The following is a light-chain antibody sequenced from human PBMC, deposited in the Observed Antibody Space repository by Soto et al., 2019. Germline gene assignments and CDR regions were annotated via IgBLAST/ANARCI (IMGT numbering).Light chain of an antibody. V-gene: IGKV3-20*01. J-gene: IGKJ2*01. CDR2: GAS. CDR3: QQYGSAPYT. Sequence: EIVLTQSPGTLSLSPGERATLSCRASQSVSSSYLAWYQQKPGQAPRLLIYGASSRATGIPDRFSGSGSGTYFTLTISRLEADDFAVYYGQQYGSAPYTFGQGTKLEIK. CDR1: QSVSSSY.